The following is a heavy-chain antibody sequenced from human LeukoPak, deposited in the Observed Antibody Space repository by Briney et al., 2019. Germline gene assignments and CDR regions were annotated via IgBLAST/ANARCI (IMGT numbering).Heavy chain of an antibody. V-gene: IGHV4-61*02. J-gene: IGHJ4*02. D-gene: IGHD3-22*01. CDR1: GGSISSGSYY. Sequence: SETLSLTCTVSGGSISSGSYYWSWIRQPAGKGLEWIGRIYTSGSTNYNPSLKSRVTISVDTSKNQFSLKLSSVTAADTAVYYCARGLPFYYDSSGLDYWGQGTLVTVSS. CDR2: IYTSGST. CDR3: ARGLPFYYDSSGLDY.